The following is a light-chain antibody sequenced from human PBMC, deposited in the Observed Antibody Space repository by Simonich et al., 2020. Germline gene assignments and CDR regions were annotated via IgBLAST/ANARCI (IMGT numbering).Light chain of an antibody. V-gene: IGLV5-45*01. Sequence: QAVLTQPASLSASPGASASLTCTLRSGINVGTYRIYWYQQKPGSPPQYLLRYKSDSDKQHGSGGPSRFSGSKYASANAWILLISGLQSEAEADYYCMIWHSSAWVFGGGTKLTVL. CDR1: SGINVGTYR. CDR2: YKSDSDK. J-gene: IGLJ3*02. CDR3: MIWHSSAWV.